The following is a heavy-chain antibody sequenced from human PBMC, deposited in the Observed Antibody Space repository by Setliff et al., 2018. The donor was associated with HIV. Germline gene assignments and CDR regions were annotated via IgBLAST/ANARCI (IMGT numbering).Heavy chain of an antibody. J-gene: IGHJ3*02. D-gene: IGHD5-12*01. CDR1: GYSVSSGYY. CDR2: IYYSGST. V-gene: IGHV4-38-2*01. CDR3: ARVVPREVAPGGFDI. Sequence: ETLSLTCAVSGYSVSSGYYWGWIRQPPGKGLEWIASIYYSGSTYYAPSLKSRVTISVDTSKNQFSLKLTSVTAADTAVYFCARVVPREVAPGGFDIWGQGTMVTVSS.